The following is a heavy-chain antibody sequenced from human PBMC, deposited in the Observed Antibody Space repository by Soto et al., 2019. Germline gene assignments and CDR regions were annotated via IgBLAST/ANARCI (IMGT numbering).Heavy chain of an antibody. D-gene: IGHD3-3*01. V-gene: IGHV5-51*01. J-gene: IGHJ4*02. CDR3: ARGGVSPRTFDY. CDR1: GYNFAGYW. CDR2: IYPSDSDT. Sequence: GESLKISCNGSGYNFAGYWIAWGRQMPGKGLELMGIIYPSDSDTRYRPSFQGQVTISADKSISSAYLQWSSLRASDTAMYYCARGGVSPRTFDYWGQGTPVTVSS.